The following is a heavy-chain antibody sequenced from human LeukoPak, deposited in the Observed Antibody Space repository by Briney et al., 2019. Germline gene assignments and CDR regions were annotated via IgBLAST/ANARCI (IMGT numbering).Heavy chain of an antibody. V-gene: IGHV4-34*01. Sequence: PSETLSLTCAVYGGSFSGYYWSWIRQPPGKGLEWIREINHSGSTNYNPSLKSRVTISVDTSKNQFSLKLSSVTAADTAVYYCARDRYYYDSSSYFSAFDTWGQGTMVTVSS. CDR3: ARDRYYYDSSSYFSAFDT. CDR1: GGSFSGYY. CDR2: INHSGST. J-gene: IGHJ3*02. D-gene: IGHD3-22*01.